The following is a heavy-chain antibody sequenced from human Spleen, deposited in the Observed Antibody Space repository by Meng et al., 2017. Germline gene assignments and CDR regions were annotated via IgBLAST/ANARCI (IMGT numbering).Heavy chain of an antibody. J-gene: IGHJ4*02. D-gene: IGHD6-13*01. CDR2: INPKSGDT. CDR1: VYTFPDYW. CDR3: ARDEDISAAGKLFGDY. V-gene: IGHV1-2*06. Sequence: ASVNVSCKASVYTFPDYWLHWVRRAPGQGLEWMGRINPKSGDTNYAQRFQGRVTMTGDTSISTAYMELSGLRSDDTAMYYCARDEDISAAGKLFGDYWGQGTLVTVSS.